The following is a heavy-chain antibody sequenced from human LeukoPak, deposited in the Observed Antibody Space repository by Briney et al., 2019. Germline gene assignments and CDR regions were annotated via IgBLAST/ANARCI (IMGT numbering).Heavy chain of an antibody. CDR2: IYHSGST. Sequence: TSETLSLTCAVSGGSISSSNWWSWVRQPPGKGLEWIGEIYHSGSTNYKPSLKSRVTISVDKSKNQFSLKLSSVTAADTAVYYCARGTSYYYYGMDVWGQGITVTVSS. V-gene: IGHV4-4*02. CDR1: GGSISSSNW. J-gene: IGHJ6*02. CDR3: ARGTSYYYYGMDV.